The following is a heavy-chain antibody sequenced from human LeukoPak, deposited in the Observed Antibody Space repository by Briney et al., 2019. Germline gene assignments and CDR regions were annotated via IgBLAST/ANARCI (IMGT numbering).Heavy chain of an antibody. J-gene: IGHJ4*02. Sequence: GGSLRLACAASGFTFSSYTMDWVRQAPGKGLEWVSSISSSSSYIYYADSVKGRFTISRDNAKNSLYLQMNSLRAEDPAVYYCATGGSGYDDARHYWGQGTLVTVSS. CDR3: ATGGSGYDDARHY. CDR2: ISSSSSYI. CDR1: GFTFSSYT. D-gene: IGHD5-12*01. V-gene: IGHV3-21*01.